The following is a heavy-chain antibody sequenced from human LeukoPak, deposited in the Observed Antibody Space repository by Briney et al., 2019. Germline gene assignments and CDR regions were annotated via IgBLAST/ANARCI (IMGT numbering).Heavy chain of an antibody. V-gene: IGHV4-38-2*02. CDR3: ARVLWLQPDFDY. Sequence: PSETLSLTCTVSGYSISSGYYWGWIRPPPGKGLEWIGSIYHSGSTYYNPSLKSRVTISVDTSKNQFSLKLSSVTAADTAVYYCARVLWLQPDFDYWGQGTLVTVSS. D-gene: IGHD5-24*01. J-gene: IGHJ4*02. CDR2: IYHSGST. CDR1: GYSISSGYY.